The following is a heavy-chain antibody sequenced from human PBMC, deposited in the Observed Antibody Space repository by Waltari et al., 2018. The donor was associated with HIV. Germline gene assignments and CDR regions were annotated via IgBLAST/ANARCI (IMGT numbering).Heavy chain of an antibody. Sequence: QVQLVQSGAEVKKPGASVKVSCKASGYTFTSYGISWVRQAPGQGREWMGWVSAYNGNKNYPQKRQGRVTMTTDTSTSTAYMELRSLRSDDTAVYYCARGPYCSGGSCYNDAFDIWGQGTMVTVSS. J-gene: IGHJ3*02. D-gene: IGHD2-15*01. CDR3: ARGPYCSGGSCYNDAFDI. CDR1: GYTFTSYG. V-gene: IGHV1-18*01. CDR2: VSAYNGNK.